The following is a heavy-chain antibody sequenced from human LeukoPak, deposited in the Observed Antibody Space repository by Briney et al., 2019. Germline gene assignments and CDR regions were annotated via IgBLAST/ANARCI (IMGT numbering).Heavy chain of an antibody. Sequence: SGPTLVNPTQTLTLTCTFSGFSLSTSGMCVSWIRQPPGKALEWLARIDWDDDKYYSTSLKTRLTISKDTSKNQVVLTMTNMDPVDAATYYCARLRGYSYGRGDAFDIWGQGTMVTVSS. CDR1: GFSLSTSGMC. V-gene: IGHV2-70*11. J-gene: IGHJ3*02. D-gene: IGHD5-18*01. CDR3: ARLRGYSYGRGDAFDI. CDR2: IDWDDDK.